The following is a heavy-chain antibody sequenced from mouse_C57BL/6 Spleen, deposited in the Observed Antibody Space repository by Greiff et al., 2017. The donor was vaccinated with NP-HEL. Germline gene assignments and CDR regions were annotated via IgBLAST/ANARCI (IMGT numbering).Heavy chain of an antibody. V-gene: IGHV5-4*01. J-gene: IGHJ3*01. CDR1: GFTFSSYA. Sequence: EVKLEESGGGLVKPGGSLKLSCAASGFTFSSYAMSWVRQTPEKRLEWVATISDGGSYTYYPDNVKGRFTISRDNAKNNLYLQRSHLKSEDTAMYYCAREGDWDQRFAYWGQGTLVTVSA. CDR3: AREGDWDQRFAY. D-gene: IGHD4-1*01. CDR2: ISDGGSYT.